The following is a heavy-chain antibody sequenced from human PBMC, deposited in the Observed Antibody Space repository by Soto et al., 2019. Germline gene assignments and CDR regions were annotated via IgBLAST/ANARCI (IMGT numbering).Heavy chain of an antibody. CDR1: GGSISSGGYY. V-gene: IGHV4-31*03. Sequence: SETLSLTCTVSGGSISSGGYYWSWIRQHPGKGLEWIGYIYYSGSTYYNPSLKSRVTISVDTSKNQFSLKLSSVTAADTAVYYCARDAINVPAAGWGPVTTPGKDAFDIWGQGTMVTVSS. J-gene: IGHJ3*02. CDR3: ARDAINVPAAGWGPVTTPGKDAFDI. D-gene: IGHD2-2*01. CDR2: IYYSGST.